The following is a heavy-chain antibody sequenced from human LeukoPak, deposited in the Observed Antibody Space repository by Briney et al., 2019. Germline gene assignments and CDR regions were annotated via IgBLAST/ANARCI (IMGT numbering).Heavy chain of an antibody. CDR2: ISGSGGST. J-gene: IGHJ4*02. Sequence: GGSLRLSCAASGFTFSSYAMSWVRQAPGKGVEWGSGISGSGGSTYYADSVKGRFTISRDNSKNTLYLQMNTPRAQDTAVYYCAKDRQSIVVVIIDYWGQGTLVTVSS. CDR1: GFTFSSYA. CDR3: AKDRQSIVVVIIDY. D-gene: IGHD3-22*01. V-gene: IGHV3-23*01.